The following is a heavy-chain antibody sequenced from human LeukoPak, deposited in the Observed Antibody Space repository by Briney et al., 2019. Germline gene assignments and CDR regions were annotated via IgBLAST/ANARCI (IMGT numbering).Heavy chain of an antibody. CDR2: VNPNGGGT. D-gene: IGHD5-24*01. Sequence: GASVKVSCKASGYTFTGYYMHWVRQAPGQGLEWMGRVNPNGGGTSYAQKFQGRVTMTRDTSISTAYMELSRLRSDDTAVYYCARGRERWLPLDVWGKGTTVTVSS. CDR1: GYTFTGYY. J-gene: IGHJ6*04. V-gene: IGHV1-2*06. CDR3: ARGRERWLPLDV.